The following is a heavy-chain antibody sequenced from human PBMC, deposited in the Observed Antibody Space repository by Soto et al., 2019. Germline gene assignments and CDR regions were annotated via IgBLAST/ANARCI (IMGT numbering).Heavy chain of an antibody. J-gene: IGHJ6*02. CDR3: ASPLRYFALV. D-gene: IGHD3-9*01. CDR2: IDPSDSYT. Sequence: PGGSLKISCKGSGYSFTSYWISWVRQMPGKGLEWMGRIDPSDSYTNYSPSFQGHVTISADKSISTAYLQWSSLKASDTAMYYCASPLRYFALVWGQGTTVTVSS. V-gene: IGHV5-10-1*01. CDR1: GYSFTSYW.